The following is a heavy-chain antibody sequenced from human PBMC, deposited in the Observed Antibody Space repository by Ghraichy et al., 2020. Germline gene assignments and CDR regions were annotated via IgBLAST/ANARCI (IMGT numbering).Heavy chain of an antibody. CDR3: ARPCSSGWYPFDY. CDR2: IYYSGST. J-gene: IGHJ4*02. CDR1: GGSISSSSYY. Sequence: SETLSLTCTVSGGSISSSSYYWGWIRQPPGKGLEWIGSIYYSGSTYYNPSLKSRVTLSVDTSKNQFSLKLSSVTAADTAVYYCARPCSSGWYPFDYWGQGTLVTVSS. D-gene: IGHD6-19*01. V-gene: IGHV4-39*01.